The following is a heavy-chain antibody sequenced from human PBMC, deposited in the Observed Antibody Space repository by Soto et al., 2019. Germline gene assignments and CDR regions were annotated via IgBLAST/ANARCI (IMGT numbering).Heavy chain of an antibody. V-gene: IGHV1-18*01. CDR3: ARDRSSGDDAFDI. J-gene: IGHJ3*02. D-gene: IGHD2-15*01. Sequence: GASGKVSCKASGYTFISYGISWVRQAPGQGLEWMGWINPYNDNTKFAQKFQGRVTITADESTSTAYMELSSLRSEDTAVYYCARDRSSGDDAFDIWGQGTMVTVSS. CDR1: GYTFISYG. CDR2: INPYNDNT.